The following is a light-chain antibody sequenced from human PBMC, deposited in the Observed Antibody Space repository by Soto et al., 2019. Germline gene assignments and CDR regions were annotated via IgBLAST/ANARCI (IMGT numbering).Light chain of an antibody. CDR2: EVS. J-gene: IGLJ1*01. V-gene: IGLV2-14*01. CDR3: KSYAGSNTYV. Sequence: QSALTQPASVSGSPGQSITISCSGTSSDIGGYNLVSWYQQHPGKAPKLLIYEVSNRPSGVSNRFSGSKSGNTASLTISGLQAEDEADYFCKSYAGSNTYVFGSGTKLTVL. CDR1: SSDIGGYNL.